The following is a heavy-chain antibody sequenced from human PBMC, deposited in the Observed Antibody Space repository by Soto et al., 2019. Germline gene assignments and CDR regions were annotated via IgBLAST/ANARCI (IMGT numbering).Heavy chain of an antibody. D-gene: IGHD3-10*01. CDR2: TSGSGGST. CDR3: AKGSYGLGSYYMDV. J-gene: IGHJ6*02. V-gene: IGHV3-23*01. CDR1: GFTFSSYA. Sequence: EVQLLESGGGLVQPGGSLRLSCAASGFTFSSYAMNWVRQAPGKGLEWVSGTSGSGGSTYYADSVKGRFTISRDNSKNTLYLQMNNLRGEDTAVYYCAKGSYGLGSYYMDVWGQGTTVTVSS.